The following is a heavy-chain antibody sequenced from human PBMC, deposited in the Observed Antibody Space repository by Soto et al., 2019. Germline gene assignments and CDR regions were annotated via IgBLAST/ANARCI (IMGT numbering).Heavy chain of an antibody. CDR3: ARALGVYSYGYGYYYYGMDV. CDR1: GGSFSGYY. J-gene: IGHJ6*02. Sequence: SETLSLTCAVYGGSFSGYYLSWIRQPPGKGLEWIGEINHSGSTNYNPSPKSRVTISVDTSKNQFSLKLSSVTAADTAVYYCARALGVYSYGYGYYYYGMDVWGQGTTVTVSS. CDR2: INHSGST. V-gene: IGHV4-34*01. D-gene: IGHD5-18*01.